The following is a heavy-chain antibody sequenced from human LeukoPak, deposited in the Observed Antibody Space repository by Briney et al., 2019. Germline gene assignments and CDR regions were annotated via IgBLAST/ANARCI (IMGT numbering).Heavy chain of an antibody. CDR3: ARGLRWSEDNWFDP. J-gene: IGHJ5*02. Sequence: ASVKVSCKASRYTFTDYYLHWVRQAPGQGLEWTGRINPNNGGTNSAQKFQGRVTMTRDTSISTAYMELSRLRSDDTAVYYCARGLRWSEDNWFDPWGQGTLVTVSS. CDR2: INPNNGGT. V-gene: IGHV1-2*06. D-gene: IGHD2-8*01. CDR1: RYTFTDYY.